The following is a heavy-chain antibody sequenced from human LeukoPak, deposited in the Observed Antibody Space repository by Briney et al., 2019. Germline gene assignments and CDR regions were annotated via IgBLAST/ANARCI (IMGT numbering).Heavy chain of an antibody. CDR1: GGSISSYY. CDR2: IYYSGST. D-gene: IGHD2/OR15-2a*01. CDR3: ARTLFLYYFDY. Sequence: SETLSLTCTVSGGSISSYYWSWIRQPPGKGLEWIGYIYYSGSTNYNPSLKSRVTIPVDTSKNQFSLKLSSVTAADTAVYYCARTLFLYYFDYWGQGTLVTVSS. V-gene: IGHV4-59*01. J-gene: IGHJ4*02.